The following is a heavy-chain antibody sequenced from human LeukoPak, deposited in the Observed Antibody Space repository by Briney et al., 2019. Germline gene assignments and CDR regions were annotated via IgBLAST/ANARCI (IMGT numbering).Heavy chain of an antibody. D-gene: IGHD3-22*01. CDR3: ARGLVVTHLGWFDP. CDR1: GGSISSGGYY. CDR2: IYYSGST. Sequence: SETLSLTCTVSGGSISSGGYYWSWIRQHPGKGLEWIGYIYYSGSTYYNPSLKSRVTISVDTSKNQFSLKLSSVTAADTAVYYCARGLVVTHLGWFDPWGQGTLVTVS. J-gene: IGHJ5*02. V-gene: IGHV4-31*03.